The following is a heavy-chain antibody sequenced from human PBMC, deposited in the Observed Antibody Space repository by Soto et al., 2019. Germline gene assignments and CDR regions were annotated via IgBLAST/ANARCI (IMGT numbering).Heavy chain of an antibody. D-gene: IGHD6-13*01. J-gene: IGHJ5*02. Sequence: SQTLSLTCAISGDSVSSNSAAWNWIRQSPSRGLEWLGRTYYRSKWYNDYVVSVKSRITINPDTSKNQFSLQLNSVTPEDTAVYYCARDLVGAAAGIRKINWFDPWGQGTLVTVSS. V-gene: IGHV6-1*01. CDR3: ARDLVGAAAGIRKINWFDP. CDR2: TYYRSKWYN. CDR1: GDSVSSNSAA.